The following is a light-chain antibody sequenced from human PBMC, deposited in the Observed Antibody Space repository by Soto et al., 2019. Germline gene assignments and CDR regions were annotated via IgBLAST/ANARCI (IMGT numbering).Light chain of an antibody. CDR2: LEGSGSY. Sequence: QPVLTQSSSASASLGSSVKLTCTLRSGHSSYIIAWHQQQPGKAPRYLMKLEGSGSYNKGSGVPDRFSGSSSGADRYLTISNLQSEDEADYYCETCDSNTRVFGGGTQLTVL. CDR3: ETCDSNTRV. CDR1: SGHSSYI. J-gene: IGLJ3*02. V-gene: IGLV4-60*03.